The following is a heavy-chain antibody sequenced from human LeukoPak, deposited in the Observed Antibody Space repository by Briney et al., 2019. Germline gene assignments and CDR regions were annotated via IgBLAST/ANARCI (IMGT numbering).Heavy chain of an antibody. J-gene: IGHJ4*02. D-gene: IGHD4-11*01. CDR2: LSASGGLT. CDR1: GFTFSNYA. CDR3: AKGGSSYSEMDY. Sequence: PGGSLGLSCAASGFTFSNYAMSWVRQAPGKGLEWVSGLSASGGLTYYADSVKGRFTISRDNSKNTLYLQMNSLRADDTAVYYCAKGGSSYSEMDYWGQGTLVTVSS. V-gene: IGHV3-23*01.